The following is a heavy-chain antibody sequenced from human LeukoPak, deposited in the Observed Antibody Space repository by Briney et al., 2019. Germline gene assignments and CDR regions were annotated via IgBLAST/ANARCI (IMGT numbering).Heavy chain of an antibody. CDR1: GYTFTGYY. Sequence: ASVKVSCKASGYTFTGYYMHWVRQAPGQGLEWMGWINPNSGDTNYAQKFQGRVTMTRDTSISTAYMELTRLRSDDTTVYYCARVGSSGVEDYWGQGTLVTVSS. CDR2: INPNSGDT. J-gene: IGHJ4*02. V-gene: IGHV1-2*02. D-gene: IGHD6-25*01. CDR3: ARVGSSGVEDY.